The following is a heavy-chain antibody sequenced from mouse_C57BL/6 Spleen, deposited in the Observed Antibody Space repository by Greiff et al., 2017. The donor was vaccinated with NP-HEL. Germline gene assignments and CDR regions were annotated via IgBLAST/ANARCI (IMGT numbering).Heavy chain of an antibody. D-gene: IGHD1-1*02. CDR1: GFSFNTYA. Sequence: EVKLVESGGGLVQPKGSLKLSCAASGFSFNTYAMNWVRQAPGKGLEWVARIRSKSNNYATYYADSVKDRFTISRDDSERMLYLQMNNLKTEDTAMYYCVRRGGTGAMDYWGQGTSVTVSS. CDR2: IRSKSNNYAT. CDR3: VRRGGTGAMDY. V-gene: IGHV10-1*01. J-gene: IGHJ4*01.